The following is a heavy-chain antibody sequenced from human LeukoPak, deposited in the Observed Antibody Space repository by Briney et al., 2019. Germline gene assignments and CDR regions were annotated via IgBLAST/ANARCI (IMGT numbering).Heavy chain of an antibody. D-gene: IGHD2-21*01. CDR3: ARVPDFIARPCDS. V-gene: IGHV4-34*01. CDR1: GGSFSGNY. Sequence: PSETLCLTGAVYGGSFSGNYWTLIRQTPGRGLEWIGESSPTGDITGYNPSLKGRATISVDSSKNQFSLKLTSVTAADTGVYYCARVPDFIARPCDSWGPGTLVTVSS. CDR2: SSPTGDIT. J-gene: IGHJ4*02.